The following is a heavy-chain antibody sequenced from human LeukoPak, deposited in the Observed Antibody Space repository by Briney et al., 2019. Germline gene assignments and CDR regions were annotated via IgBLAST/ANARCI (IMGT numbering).Heavy chain of an antibody. Sequence: GGSLRLSCAASGFTFSSYGMHWVRQAPGKGLEWVAVISYDGSNKYYADSVKGRFTISRDNSKNTLYLQMNSLRAEDTAVYYCAKDIVVVPAALEYYYGMDVWGRGTTVTVSS. CDR1: GFTFSSYG. CDR2: ISYDGSNK. J-gene: IGHJ6*04. D-gene: IGHD2-2*01. CDR3: AKDIVVVPAALEYYYGMDV. V-gene: IGHV3-30*18.